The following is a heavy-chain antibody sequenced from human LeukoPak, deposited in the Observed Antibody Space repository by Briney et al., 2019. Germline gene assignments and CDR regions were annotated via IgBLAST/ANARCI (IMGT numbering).Heavy chain of an antibody. J-gene: IGHJ3*02. CDR3: AREKDYFDWFHDAFDI. V-gene: IGHV4-38-2*02. CDR2: IYHSGST. Sequence: SETLSLTCAVSGYSISSGYYWGWIRPPPGKGLGWIGSIYHSGSTYYNPSLKSRVTISVDTSKNQFSLKLSSVTAADTAVYYCAREKDYFDWFHDAFDIWGQGTMVTVSS. CDR1: GYSISSGYY. D-gene: IGHD3-9*01.